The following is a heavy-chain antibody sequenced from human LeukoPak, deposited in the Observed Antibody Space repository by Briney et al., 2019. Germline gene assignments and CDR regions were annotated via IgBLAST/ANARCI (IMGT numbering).Heavy chain of an antibody. Sequence: PSETLSLTCTVSGYSISSGYYWGWIRQPPGKGLEWIGSIYHSGSTYYNPSLKSRVTISVDTSKNQFSLKLSSVTAADTAVYYCARELSSSWYVSPSFDYWGQGTLVTVSS. J-gene: IGHJ4*02. CDR3: ARELSSSWYVSPSFDY. D-gene: IGHD6-13*01. CDR1: GYSISSGYY. V-gene: IGHV4-38-2*02. CDR2: IYHSGST.